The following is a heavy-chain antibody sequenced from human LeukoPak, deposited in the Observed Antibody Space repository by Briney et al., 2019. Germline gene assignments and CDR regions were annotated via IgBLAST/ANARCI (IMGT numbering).Heavy chain of an antibody. Sequence: KPSETLSLTCAVYGGSFSGYYWSWIRQPPGKGLEWIGEINHSGSTNYNPSLKSRVTISVDTSKNQFSLKLSSVTAADTAIYYCARHLYESRGQTSFDYWGQGTLVTVSS. CDR3: ARHLYESRGQTSFDY. V-gene: IGHV4-34*01. CDR2: INHSGST. J-gene: IGHJ4*02. D-gene: IGHD3-22*01. CDR1: GGSFSGYY.